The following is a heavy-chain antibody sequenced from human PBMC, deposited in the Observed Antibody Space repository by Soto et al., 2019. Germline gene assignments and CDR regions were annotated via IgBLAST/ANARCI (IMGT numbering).Heavy chain of an antibody. Sequence: ASVKVSCKASGYTFTSYGISWVRQAPGQGLEWMGWISAYNGNTNYAQKLQGRVTMTTDTSTSTAYMELRSLRSDDTAAYYCARRDLHIVVVTAEYYYGMDVWGQGTTVTVSS. V-gene: IGHV1-18*01. D-gene: IGHD2-21*02. CDR2: ISAYNGNT. CDR3: ARRDLHIVVVTAEYYYGMDV. J-gene: IGHJ6*02. CDR1: GYTFTSYG.